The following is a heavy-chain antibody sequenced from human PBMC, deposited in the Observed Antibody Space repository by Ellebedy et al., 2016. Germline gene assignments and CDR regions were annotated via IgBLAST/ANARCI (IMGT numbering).Heavy chain of an antibody. D-gene: IGHD2-2*01. CDR3: ARSSSRQSPFDV. V-gene: IGHV4-61*03. CDR1: GGSISSNDYY. J-gene: IGHJ3*01. Sequence: GSLRLSCTVSGGSISSNDYYWTWIRQPPGKGLEWLGYVYNFANTHYNPSLESRLSMSLASSKKRISLRLNSVTAADTAIYYCARSSSRQSPFDVWGQGTLLTVSS. CDR2: VYNFANT.